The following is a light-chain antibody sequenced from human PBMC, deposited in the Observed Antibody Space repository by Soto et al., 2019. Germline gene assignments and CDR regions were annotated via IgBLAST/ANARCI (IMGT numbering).Light chain of an antibody. J-gene: IGKJ2*01. CDR2: AAS. V-gene: IGKV1-39*01. CDR1: QSIAYY. CDR3: QQSSNSPMYT. Sequence: DIQMTQSPSSLSASVGDRVTITCRASQSIAYYLNWFQQKPGKAPKLLIYAASSLQSGVPSRFSGSGSETDFTLTISSLQPEDFATYYCQQSSNSPMYTFGQGTKLYVK.